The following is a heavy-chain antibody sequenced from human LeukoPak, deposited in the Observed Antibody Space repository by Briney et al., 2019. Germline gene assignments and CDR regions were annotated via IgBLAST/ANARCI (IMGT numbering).Heavy chain of an antibody. Sequence: GGSLRLSCAASGFTFSSHAMCWVRPAPRKGLEWVSSINNSGDDTYYADSVKGRFNISREHSKNTLHLQMNSLRAEDTAVYYWVKGLVGIIHYAMDVWGQGTTVTVSS. CDR1: GFTFSSHA. J-gene: IGHJ6*02. CDR3: VKGLVGIIHYAMDV. D-gene: IGHD6-6*01. V-gene: IGHV3-23*01. CDR2: INNSGDDT.